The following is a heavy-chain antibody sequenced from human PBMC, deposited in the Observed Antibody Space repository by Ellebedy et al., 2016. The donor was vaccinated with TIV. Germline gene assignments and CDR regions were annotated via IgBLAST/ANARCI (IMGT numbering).Heavy chain of an antibody. V-gene: IGHV4-59*01. CDR2: VHHSGST. D-gene: IGHD3-9*01. CDR1: GDSINNYF. Sequence: PSETLSLTCSVSGDSINNYFRTWVRQPPGKGLEWIGYVHHSGSTSYNPSLKSRVTISLDASKSQFSLKLSSVTAADTAVYYCARDPTDVLTGQIYGMDVWGQGTTVTVSS. J-gene: IGHJ6*02. CDR3: ARDPTDVLTGQIYGMDV.